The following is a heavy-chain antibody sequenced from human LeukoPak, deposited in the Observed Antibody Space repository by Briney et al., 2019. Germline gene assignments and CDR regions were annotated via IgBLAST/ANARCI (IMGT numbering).Heavy chain of an antibody. V-gene: IGHV1-2*02. Sequence: ASVKDSCKASGYTFTGYYMHWVRQAPGQGLEWMGWINPISGGAKYAQKFQGRVTMTRDTSISTVYLELSSLRSDDTAVYYCARVPDFYANYFDYWGQGTLVTVSS. CDR3: ARVPDFYANYFDY. CDR1: GYTFTGYY. J-gene: IGHJ4*02. CDR2: INPISGGA. D-gene: IGHD2/OR15-2a*01.